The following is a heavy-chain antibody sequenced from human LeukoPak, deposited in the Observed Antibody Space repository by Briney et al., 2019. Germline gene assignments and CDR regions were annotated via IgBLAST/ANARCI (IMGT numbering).Heavy chain of an antibody. Sequence: WASVKVSCKASGGTFSSYAISWVRQAPGQGLEWMGGIIPIFGTANYAQKFQGRVTITADESTSTAYMELSSLRSEDTAVYYCATEGVGYCSSTSCSFDYWGQGTLVTVTA. CDR2: IIPIFGTA. CDR1: GGTFSSYA. D-gene: IGHD2-2*01. J-gene: IGHJ4*02. CDR3: ATEGVGYCSSTSCSFDY. V-gene: IGHV1-69*01.